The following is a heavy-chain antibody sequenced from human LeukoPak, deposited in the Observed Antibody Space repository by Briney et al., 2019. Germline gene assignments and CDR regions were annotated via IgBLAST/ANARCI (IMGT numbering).Heavy chain of an antibody. V-gene: IGHV1-18*01. Sequence: ASVKVSCKASGYTFSSYGISWVRQAPGQGLEWMGWISAYNGNTYYAQNLQGRVTMTTDTSTSTAYMEVRSLRSDDTAVYYCARDLKRGYSSGRYSWGTGSSNDYWGQGTLVTVSS. CDR3: ARDLKRGYSSGRYSWGTGSSNDY. J-gene: IGHJ4*02. D-gene: IGHD6-19*01. CDR1: GYTFSSYG. CDR2: ISAYNGNT.